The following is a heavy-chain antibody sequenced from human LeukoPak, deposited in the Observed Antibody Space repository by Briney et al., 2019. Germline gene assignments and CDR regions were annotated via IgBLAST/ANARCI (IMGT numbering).Heavy chain of an antibody. V-gene: IGHV1-18*01. CDR3: ARYRPMSPDAFDI. CDR1: GYTFTSYC. J-gene: IGHJ3*02. CDR2: ISSYNGNT. D-gene: IGHD3-16*02. Sequence: ASVKVFCKASGYTFTSYCISWVRQPHAKGLEEMGWISSYNGNTNYAQKPQHRHTMNTDTSTNTAHMELRSLRSDDTAVYYCARYRPMSPDAFDIWGQGTMVTVSS.